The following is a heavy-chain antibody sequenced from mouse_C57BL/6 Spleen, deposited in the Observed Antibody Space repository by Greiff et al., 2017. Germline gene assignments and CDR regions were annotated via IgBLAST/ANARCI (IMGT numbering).Heavy chain of an antibody. J-gene: IGHJ3*01. CDR3: AKPGEGTWFAY. V-gene: IGHV2-3*01. CDR1: GFSLTSYG. Sequence: QVQLKESGPGLVAPSQSLSITCTVSGFSLTSYGVSWVRQPPGKGLEWLGVIWGDGSTNYHSAFISRLGISKDNSKIQVFLRLNSLQADDTATYCCAKPGEGTWFAYWGQGTLVTVSA. CDR2: IWGDGST.